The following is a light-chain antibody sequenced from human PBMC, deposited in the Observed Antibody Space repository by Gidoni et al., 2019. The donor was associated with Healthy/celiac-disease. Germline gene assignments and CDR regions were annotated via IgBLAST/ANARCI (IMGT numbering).Light chain of an antibody. CDR2: GAS. Sequence: EIVLTQSPGALCLSPGERAPLPCRASQSVSSSYLAWYQQKPGQAPRLLIYGASSRAPGLPDRFSGSGSGTDFTLTISRLEPEDFAVYYCQQYGSSPQNTFGQGTKLEIK. V-gene: IGKV3-20*01. J-gene: IGKJ2*01. CDR3: QQYGSSPQNT. CDR1: QSVSSSY.